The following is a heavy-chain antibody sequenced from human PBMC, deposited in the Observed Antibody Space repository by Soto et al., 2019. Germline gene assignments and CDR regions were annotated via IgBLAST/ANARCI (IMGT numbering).Heavy chain of an antibody. CDR1: GFTFSSYG. D-gene: IGHD3-10*01. V-gene: IGHV3-7*03. CDR2: IKEDGSEK. CDR3: ARDHYGPGWFDP. J-gene: IGHJ5*02. Sequence: PGGSLRLSCAASGFTFSSYGMSWVRQAPGKGPEWVANIKEDGSEKYYADSVKGRFTISRDNAKNSLYLQMNSLRAEDTAVYYCARDHYGPGWFDPWGQGTLVTVSS.